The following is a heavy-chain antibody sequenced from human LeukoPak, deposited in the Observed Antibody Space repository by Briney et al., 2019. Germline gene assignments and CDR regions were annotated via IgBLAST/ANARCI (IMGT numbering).Heavy chain of an antibody. D-gene: IGHD3-10*01. J-gene: IGHJ5*02. CDR2: IFPSGGEI. V-gene: IGHV3-23*01. Sequence: TGGSLRLSCAASGFTFSTFAMIWVRQPPGKGLEWVSSIFPSGGEIHYADSVRGRFTISRDNSKSTLSLQMNSLRAEDTAVYYCARGVRDRYRGYWFDPWGQGTLVTVSS. CDR3: ARGVRDRYRGYWFDP. CDR1: GFTFSTFA.